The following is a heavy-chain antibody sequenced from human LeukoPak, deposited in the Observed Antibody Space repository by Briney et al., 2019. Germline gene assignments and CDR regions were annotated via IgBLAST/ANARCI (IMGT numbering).Heavy chain of an antibody. V-gene: IGHV4-4*02. Sequence: PSGTLSLTCVVPGGSISSSNWWTWVRQPPGKGLEWIGEIYYSGDTHYNTSLKSRVTISVDRSKNHFSLNLNSVTAADTAVYYCARRRDSLGLQWGTFDYWGQGTLVTVSS. J-gene: IGHJ4*02. CDR2: IYYSGDT. CDR3: ARRRDSLGLQWGTFDY. D-gene: IGHD4-11*01. CDR1: GGSISSSNW.